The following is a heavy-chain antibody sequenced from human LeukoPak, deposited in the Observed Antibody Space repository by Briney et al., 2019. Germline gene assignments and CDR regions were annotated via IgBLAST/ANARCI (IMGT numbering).Heavy chain of an antibody. V-gene: IGHV3-23*01. CDR3: AKAIQLERGYFDY. CDR1: GFTFSSYA. D-gene: IGHD1-1*01. CDR2: ISGSGDST. J-gene: IGHJ4*02. Sequence: GGSLRLSCAASGFTFSSYAMSWVRQAPGKGLEWVSTISGSGDSTYYADSVKGRFTISRDNSKNTLYLQMNSLRAEDTAVYYCAKAIQLERGYFDYWGQGTLVTVSS.